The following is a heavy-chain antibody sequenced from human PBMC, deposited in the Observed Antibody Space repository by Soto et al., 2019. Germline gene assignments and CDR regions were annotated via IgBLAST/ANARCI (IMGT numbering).Heavy chain of an antibody. CDR2: ISGSGGST. CDR3: AKDTYYHDTSGYYIFEY. Sequence: GGSLRLSCAASGFTFSSYAMSWVRQAPGKGLEWVSAISGSGGSTYYADSVKGRFTISRDNSKNTLYLQMDSLRAEDTAVYYCAKDTYYHDTSGYYIFEYWGQGTLVTVSS. CDR1: GFTFSSYA. V-gene: IGHV3-23*01. J-gene: IGHJ4*02. D-gene: IGHD3-22*01.